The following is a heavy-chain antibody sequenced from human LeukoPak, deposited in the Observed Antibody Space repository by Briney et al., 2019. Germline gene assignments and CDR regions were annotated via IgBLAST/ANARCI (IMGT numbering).Heavy chain of an antibody. J-gene: IGHJ4*02. D-gene: IGHD2-2*01. CDR1: GFTFSSYV. Sequence: GGSLRLSCAASGFTFSSYVITWVRQAPGKGLEWVVAIDGGGGSTYYADSVKGRFTVSRDNAKNTLYLQMNSLRAEDTAVYYCARDTAMRSDYWGQGTLVTVSP. V-gene: IGHV3-23*01. CDR2: IDGGGGST. CDR3: ARDTAMRSDY.